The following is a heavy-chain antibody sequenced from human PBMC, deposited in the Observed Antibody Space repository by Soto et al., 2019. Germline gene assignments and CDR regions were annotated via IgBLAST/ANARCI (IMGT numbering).Heavy chain of an antibody. Sequence: QVTLKESGPVLVKPTEPLTLTCTVSGFSLSNARMGVSWIRQPPGKALEWLAHIFSNDEKSYSTSLKSRLTISKDTSKSPVGLTMTNMDPVDTATYYCARSHPPWLETSGAFDIWGQGTIVTVSS. V-gene: IGHV2-26*01. CDR2: IFSNDEK. CDR3: ARSHPPWLETSGAFDI. J-gene: IGHJ3*02. CDR1: GFSLSNARMG. D-gene: IGHD6-19*01.